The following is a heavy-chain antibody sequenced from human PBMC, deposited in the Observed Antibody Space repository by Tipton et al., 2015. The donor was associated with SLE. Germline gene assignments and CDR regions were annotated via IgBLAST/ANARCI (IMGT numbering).Heavy chain of an antibody. V-gene: IGHV4-61*08. CDR1: GDSINSDGYF. CDR3: ARDPDYGDPGTFDY. D-gene: IGHD4-17*01. Sequence: TLSLTCTVSGDSINSDGYFWTWIRQPPGKGLEWIGYISYSGGSNYNPSLKSRVSMSLDTSKNQFSLTLKSVTAADTAVYYCARDPDYGDPGTFDYWGQGTLVTVSS. CDR2: ISYSGGS. J-gene: IGHJ4*02.